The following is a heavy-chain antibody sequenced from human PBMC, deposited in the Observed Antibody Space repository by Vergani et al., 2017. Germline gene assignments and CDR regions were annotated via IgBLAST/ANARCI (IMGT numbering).Heavy chain of an antibody. CDR1: GYSISSGYH. CDR3: VRMRYFDWWGLTPPDTFDT. J-gene: IGHJ3*02. V-gene: IGHV4-38-2*01. CDR2: IYHSGST. Sequence: QVQLQQSGPGLVKPSETLSLPCVVSGYSISSGYHWGWIRQPPGKGLEYIGSIYHSGSTFSNPSLESRVTISVDTSKNELSLKLQSVTAADTAVYYCVRMRYFDWWGLTPPDTFDTWGQGTVVNVSS. D-gene: IGHD3-9*01.